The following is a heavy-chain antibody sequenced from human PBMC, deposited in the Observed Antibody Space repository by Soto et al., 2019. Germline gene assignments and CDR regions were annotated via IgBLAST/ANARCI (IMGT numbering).Heavy chain of an antibody. J-gene: IGHJ4*02. CDR1: GYSFTSYW. CDR3: ARQPLPAVAFSPVDY. D-gene: IGHD6-19*01. CDR2: IYPGDSDT. Sequence: PGASLKISCKGSGYSFTSYWIGWVRQMPGKGLEWMGIIYPGDSDTRYSPSFQGQVTISADKSISTAYLQWSSLKASDTAMYYCARQPLPAVAFSPVDYWGQGTLVTVSS. V-gene: IGHV5-51*01.